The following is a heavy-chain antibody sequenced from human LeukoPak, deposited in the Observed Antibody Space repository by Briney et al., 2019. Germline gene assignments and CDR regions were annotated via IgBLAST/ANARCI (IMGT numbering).Heavy chain of an antibody. CDR2: INPNSGGT. V-gene: IGHV1-2*06. CDR1: GYTFTGYY. Sequence: ASVKVSCKASGYTFTGYYMHWVRQAPGQGLEWMGRINPNSGGTNYAQKFQGRVTMTRDTSISTAYMELSRLRSDDTAVYYCARPSYGDYDPYDYWGQGTLVTVSS. J-gene: IGHJ4*02. D-gene: IGHD4-17*01. CDR3: ARPSYGDYDPYDY.